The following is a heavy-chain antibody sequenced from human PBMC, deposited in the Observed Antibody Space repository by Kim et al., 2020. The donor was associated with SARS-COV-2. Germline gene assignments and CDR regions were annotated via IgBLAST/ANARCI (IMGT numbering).Heavy chain of an antibody. CDR3: ARQEEGIAVAGTLYMDV. Sequence: GESLKISCKGSGYSFTSYWIGWVRQMPGKGLEWMGIIYPGDSDTRYSPSFQGQVTISADKSISTAYLQWSSLKASDTAMYYCARQEEGIAVAGTLYMDVWGQGTTVTVSS. J-gene: IGHJ6*02. D-gene: IGHD6-19*01. CDR2: IYPGDSDT. V-gene: IGHV5-51*01. CDR1: GYSFTSYW.